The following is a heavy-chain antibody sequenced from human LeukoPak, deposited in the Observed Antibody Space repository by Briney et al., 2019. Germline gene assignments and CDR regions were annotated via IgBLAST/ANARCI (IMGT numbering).Heavy chain of an antibody. J-gene: IGHJ3*02. V-gene: IGHV3-23*01. CDR3: ARAHGQDDYGDGSAFDI. Sequence: GGSLRLSCAASGFTVSSYAMSWVRQAPGKGLECVSDIGRGGGSTYYADSVKGRFTISRDNSKNTLYLQMNSLRAEDTAVYYCARAHGQDDYGDGSAFDIWGQGTMVTVSS. D-gene: IGHD4-17*01. CDR2: IGRGGGST. CDR1: GFTVSSYA.